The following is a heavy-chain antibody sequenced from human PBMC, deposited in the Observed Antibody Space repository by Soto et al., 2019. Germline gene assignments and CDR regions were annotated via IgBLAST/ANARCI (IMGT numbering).Heavy chain of an antibody. CDR1: GYTFTSYD. CDR3: ARASYGDYDWFDP. CDR2: MNPNGGNT. V-gene: IGHV1-8*01. D-gene: IGHD4-17*01. J-gene: IGHJ5*02. Sequence: QVQLVQSGAEVKRPGASVKVSCKASGYTFTSYDINWVRQAAGQGLEWMGWMNPNGGNTAYAQKFQGRVTMTRNTSMSTAYMELRSLRSEDTAVYYCARASYGDYDWFDPWGQGTLVTVSS.